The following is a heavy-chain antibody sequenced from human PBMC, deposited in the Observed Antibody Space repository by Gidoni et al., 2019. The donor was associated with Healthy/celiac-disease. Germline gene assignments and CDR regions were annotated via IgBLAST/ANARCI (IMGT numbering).Heavy chain of an antibody. CDR3: ARDQVVVAATLGVDY. CDR2: IWYDGSNN. D-gene: IGHD2-15*01. J-gene: IGHJ4*02. CDR1: GFSSSSYG. Sequence: QVQLVVSGGGVVQPGRSLRLSCPASGFSSSSYGMHWVRQAPGKGLEWVAVIWYDGSNNYYADSGKGRFTISRDNSKNTLYLQMNSLRAEDTAVYYCARDQVVVAATLGVDYWGQGTLVTVSS. V-gene: IGHV3-33*01.